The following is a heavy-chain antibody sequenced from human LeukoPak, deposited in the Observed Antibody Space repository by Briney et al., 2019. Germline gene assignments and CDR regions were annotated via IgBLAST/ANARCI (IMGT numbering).Heavy chain of an antibody. CDR3: ARWDTDVGFDY. CDR1: GFTFSSYA. Sequence: GGSLRLSCAASGFTFSSYATTWVRQAPGKGLEWVSTISGSGGSTHYADSAKGRFTISRDNSKNTLYLQMNSLRVEDTAVYYCARWDTDVGFDYWGQGTLVTVSS. J-gene: IGHJ4*02. D-gene: IGHD5-18*01. V-gene: IGHV3-23*01. CDR2: ISGSGGST.